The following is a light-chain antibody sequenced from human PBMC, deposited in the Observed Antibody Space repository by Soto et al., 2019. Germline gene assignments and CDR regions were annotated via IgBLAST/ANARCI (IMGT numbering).Light chain of an antibody. V-gene: IGLV1-40*01. CDR3: QSYDSSLSAQGV. CDR2: GNS. CDR1: SSNIGAGYD. Sequence: QTVVTQPPSVSGAPGQRVTISCTGSSSNIGAGYDVHWYQQLPGTAPKLLIYGNSNRPSGVPDRFSGSKSGTSASLAITGLQAEDEAEYYCQSYDSSLSAQGVFGGGTKVTVL. J-gene: IGLJ2*01.